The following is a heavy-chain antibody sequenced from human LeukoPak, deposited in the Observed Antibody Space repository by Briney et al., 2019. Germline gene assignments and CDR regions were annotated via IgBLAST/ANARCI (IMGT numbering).Heavy chain of an antibody. Sequence: GASVKVSCKASGYTFTSYAMHWVRQAPGQRLEWMGWINAGNGNTKYSQEFQGRVTITRDTSASTAYMELSSLRSEDTAVYYCALGRHYYDSSGYHEYFQHWGQGTLVTVSS. CDR2: INAGNGNT. J-gene: IGHJ1*01. V-gene: IGHV1-3*01. CDR1: GYTFTSYA. CDR3: ALGRHYYDSSGYHEYFQH. D-gene: IGHD3-22*01.